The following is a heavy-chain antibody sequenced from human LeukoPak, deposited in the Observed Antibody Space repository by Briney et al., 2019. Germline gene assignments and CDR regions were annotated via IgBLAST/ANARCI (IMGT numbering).Heavy chain of an antibody. D-gene: IGHD2-15*01. J-gene: IGHJ4*02. Sequence: PSETLSLTCSVSGASIDPYYWTWIRQPAGKGLEWIGHIHTSGSTNYNPSLKSRVTMSVDTSKKQFSLKVNSVTAADTAVYYCARGFVVVVNSFDYWGQGTLVTVSS. CDR2: IHTSGST. V-gene: IGHV4-4*07. CDR1: GASIDPYY. CDR3: ARGFVVVVNSFDY.